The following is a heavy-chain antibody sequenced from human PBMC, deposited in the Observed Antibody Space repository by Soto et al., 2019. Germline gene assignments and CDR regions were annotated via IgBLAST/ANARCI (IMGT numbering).Heavy chain of an antibody. J-gene: IGHJ5*02. Sequence: QVQLVQSGAEVKKPGASVKVSCKASGYTFTGYYMHWVRQAPGQGLEWMGWINPNSGGTNYAQKFQGRVTMTRDTSISTAYMELSRLRSDDTAVYYCARVVVPAAIGCTNGVCYTGWFDPWGQGTLVTVSS. D-gene: IGHD2-8*01. CDR2: INPNSGGT. V-gene: IGHV1-2*02. CDR3: ARVVVPAAIGCTNGVCYTGWFDP. CDR1: GYTFTGYY.